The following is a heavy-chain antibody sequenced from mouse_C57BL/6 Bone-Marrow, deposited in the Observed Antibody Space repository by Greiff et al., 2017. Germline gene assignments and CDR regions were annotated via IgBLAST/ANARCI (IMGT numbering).Heavy chain of an antibody. V-gene: IGHV1-5*01. J-gene: IGHJ2*01. CDR3: TRITTVVATDYFDY. CDR2: IYPGNSDT. Sequence: EVQLQQSGTVLARPGASVKMSCKTSGYTFTSYWMHWVKQRPGQGLEWIGAIYPGNSDTSYNQKFKGKAKLTAVTSASTAYMELSSLTNEDSAVYYCTRITTVVATDYFDYWGQGTTLTVSS. D-gene: IGHD1-1*01. CDR1: GYTFTSYW.